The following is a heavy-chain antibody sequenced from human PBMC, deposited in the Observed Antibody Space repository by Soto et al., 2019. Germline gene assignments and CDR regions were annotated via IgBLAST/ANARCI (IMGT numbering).Heavy chain of an antibody. Sequence: EAQLVESGGGLVKPGGSLRLSCAASGFSFSTSTMNWVHQAPGKGLEFVSSIGRTGIDRYYIDSVKGRFTSARDNAQNSLYLQMNSLRAGDTALYNCGCDDNRGYWGQGTLVTVSS. CDR3: GCDDNRGY. CDR2: IGRTGIDR. J-gene: IGHJ4*02. CDR1: GFSFSTST. V-gene: IGHV3-21*01. D-gene: IGHD2-2*01.